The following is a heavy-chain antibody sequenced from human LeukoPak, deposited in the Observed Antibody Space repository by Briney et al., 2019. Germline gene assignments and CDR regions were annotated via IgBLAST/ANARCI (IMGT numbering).Heavy chain of an antibody. Sequence: TGGSLRLSCAASGFTFTSYSMNWVRQAPGKGLEWDSTISGGGGSTYYADSVKGRFTISRDNSKNTLYLQVNSLRAEDTSVYYCAKGGKWDVTPFDYWGQGTLVTVSS. V-gene: IGHV3-23*01. CDR1: GFTFTSYS. J-gene: IGHJ4*02. D-gene: IGHD1-26*01. CDR3: AKGGKWDVTPFDY. CDR2: ISGGGGST.